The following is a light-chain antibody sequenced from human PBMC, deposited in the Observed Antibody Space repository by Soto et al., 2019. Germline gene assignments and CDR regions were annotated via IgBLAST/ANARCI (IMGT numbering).Light chain of an antibody. CDR3: QQYVTSPST. CDR1: QSVSSDY. V-gene: IGKV3-20*01. Sequence: EIVLTQSPGTLSLSPGERATLSCRASQSVSSDYFAWYQQKRGQAPRLLIYGTSSRATGIPDRFSGSGSGTHFTLTISRLEPEDFAVYDCQQYVTSPSTFGQGTMVEIK. J-gene: IGKJ1*01. CDR2: GTS.